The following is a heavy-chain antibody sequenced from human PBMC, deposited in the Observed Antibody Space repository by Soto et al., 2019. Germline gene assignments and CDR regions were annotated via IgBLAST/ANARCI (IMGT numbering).Heavy chain of an antibody. CDR3: ARAPYYYESSGYYGDAFDI. CDR2: ISYDGSNK. Sequence: QVQLVESGGGVVQPGRSLRLSCAASGFTFSSYAMHWVRQAPGKGLEWVAVISYDGSNKYYPDSVKGRFTISRDNSKNTLYLQMNSLRAEDTAVYYCARAPYYYESSGYYGDAFDIWGQGTMVTVSS. J-gene: IGHJ3*02. V-gene: IGHV3-30-3*01. D-gene: IGHD3-22*01. CDR1: GFTFSSYA.